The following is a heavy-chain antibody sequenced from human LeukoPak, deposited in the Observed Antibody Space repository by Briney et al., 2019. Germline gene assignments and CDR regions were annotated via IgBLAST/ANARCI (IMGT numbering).Heavy chain of an antibody. D-gene: IGHD3-22*01. CDR1: GGSISPHH. CDR2: IFHSGTT. J-gene: IGHJ4*02. V-gene: IGHV4-59*11. Sequence: PSETLSLTCSVSGGSISPHHWSWIRQPPGKRLEWIGQIFHSGTTKYNLSLESRVTISVDTSKNQFSLKLSSVTAADTAVYYCASSPGPYYYDSSGYVTHDYWGQGTLVTVSS. CDR3: ASSPGPYYYDSSGYVTHDY.